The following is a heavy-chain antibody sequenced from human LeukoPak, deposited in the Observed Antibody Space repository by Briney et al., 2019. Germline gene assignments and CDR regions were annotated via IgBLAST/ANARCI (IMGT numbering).Heavy chain of an antibody. D-gene: IGHD4-11*01. CDR2: IKQDGSEK. V-gene: IGHV3-7*02. CDR3: ARAHYTSFDY. J-gene: IGHJ4*02. CDR1: GFTFSTYW. Sequence: PGGSLRLSCAASGFTFSTYWMSWVRQGPGTGLEWVASIKQDGSEKYYVDSVKGRFTISRDNAKNSLYLQMNSLRAEDTAVYYCARAHYTSFDYWGQGTLVTISS.